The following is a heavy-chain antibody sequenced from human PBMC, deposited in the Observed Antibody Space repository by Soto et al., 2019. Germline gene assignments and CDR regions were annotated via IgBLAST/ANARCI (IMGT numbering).Heavy chain of an antibody. J-gene: IGHJ3*02. CDR3: VKEKSVMHSGYDAFDI. D-gene: IGHD5-12*01. CDR1: GFAFNSYE. CDR2: IDCGGSRL. V-gene: IGHV3-48*03. Sequence: GGSLRLFCAASGFAFNSYEMDWVRQAPGKGLEWVANIDCGGSRLLYTDSVKGRFTISRDNVRNLLYLEMNSLRAEDTALYYCVKEKSVMHSGYDAFDIWGQGTMVTDSS.